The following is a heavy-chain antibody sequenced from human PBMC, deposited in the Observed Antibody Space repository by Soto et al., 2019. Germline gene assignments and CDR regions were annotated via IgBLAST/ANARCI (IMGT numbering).Heavy chain of an antibody. CDR1: GGTFNNYA. J-gene: IGHJ4*02. D-gene: IGHD1-26*01. CDR3: ARLIGEGYSGTYGLDY. Sequence: QVQLVQSGAEVKKPGSSVNVSCKTSGGTFNNYAISWVRQAPGQGLEGMGGIIPLFGTTHYAQKFQGRVTITADKSTSTAYMELSSLRSDDTAVYYCARLIGEGYSGTYGLDYWGQGTLVTVSS. V-gene: IGHV1-69*06. CDR2: IIPLFGTT.